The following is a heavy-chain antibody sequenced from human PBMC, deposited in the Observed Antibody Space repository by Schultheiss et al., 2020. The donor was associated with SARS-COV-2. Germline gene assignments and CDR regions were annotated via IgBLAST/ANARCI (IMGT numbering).Heavy chain of an antibody. V-gene: IGHV3-30*07. D-gene: IGHD1-26*01. CDR3: AKQGISGSSI. Sequence: GGSLRLSCAASGFTFSSYAMHWVRQAPGKGLEWVAVISYDGSNKYYADSVKGRFTISRDNSKNTLYLQMNSLRAEDTAVYYCAKQGISGSSIWGQGTMVTVSS. CDR2: ISYDGSNK. CDR1: GFTFSSYA. J-gene: IGHJ3*02.